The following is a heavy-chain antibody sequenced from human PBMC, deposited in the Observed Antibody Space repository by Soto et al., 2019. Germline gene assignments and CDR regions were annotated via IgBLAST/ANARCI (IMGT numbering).Heavy chain of an antibody. Sequence: QVQLVQSGAEVKKPGASVKVSCKASGYTFTSYGISWVRQAPGQGLEWMGWISAYNGNTNYAQKLQGRVTMTTDTSTSXXYXEXXSVRSDDTDEYSCARVEWSWCRGGSCYSSYDGMDVWGQGTTVTVSS. CDR3: ARVEWSWCRGGSCYSSYDGMDV. CDR1: GYTFTSYG. CDR2: ISAYNGNT. D-gene: IGHD2-15*01. J-gene: IGHJ6*02. V-gene: IGHV1-18*01.